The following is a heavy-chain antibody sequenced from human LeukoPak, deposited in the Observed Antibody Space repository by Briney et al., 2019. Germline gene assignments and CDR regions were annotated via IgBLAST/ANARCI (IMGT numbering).Heavy chain of an antibody. Sequence: SQTLSLTCTVSGGSLSSGSYYWSWIRQPAGKGLEWIGRIYTSGSTNYNPSLKSRVTISVDTSKNQFSRKLSSVTAADTAVYYCAREVGYYDILTGYLEPYMDVWGKGTTVTVSS. CDR1: GGSLSSGSYY. V-gene: IGHV4-61*02. J-gene: IGHJ6*03. CDR3: AREVGYYDILTGYLEPYMDV. D-gene: IGHD3-9*01. CDR2: IYTSGST.